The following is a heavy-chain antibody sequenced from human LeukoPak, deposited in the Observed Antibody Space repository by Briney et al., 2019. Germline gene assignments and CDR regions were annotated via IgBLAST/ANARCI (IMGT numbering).Heavy chain of an antibody. Sequence: SETLSLTCTVSGGSISSSSYYWGWIRQPPGRGLEWIGSIYYSGSTYYNPSLKSRVTISVDTSKNQFSLKLSSVTAADTAVYYCASTIFGVALYVGWWGQGTLVTVSS. D-gene: IGHD3-3*01. CDR3: ASTIFGVALYVGW. CDR2: IYYSGST. J-gene: IGHJ4*02. CDR1: GGSISSSSYY. V-gene: IGHV4-39*01.